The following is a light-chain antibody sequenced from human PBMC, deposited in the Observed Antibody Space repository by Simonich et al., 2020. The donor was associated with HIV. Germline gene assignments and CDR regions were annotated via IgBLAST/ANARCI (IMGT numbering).Light chain of an antibody. V-gene: IGLV2-14*03. Sequence: QSALTQPASVSGSPGQSITISCTGTSSDVGGYNYVSWYQQHPGKAPKLMIYDVSNRPSGVSNRFSGSKSGNTASLTISGLQAEDETDYYCSSYAFNNNLLFGGGTKLTVL. CDR1: SSDVGGYNY. J-gene: IGLJ2*01. CDR2: DVS. CDR3: SSYAFNNNLL.